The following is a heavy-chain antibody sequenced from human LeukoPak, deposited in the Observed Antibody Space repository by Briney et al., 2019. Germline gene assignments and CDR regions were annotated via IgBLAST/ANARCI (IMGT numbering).Heavy chain of an antibody. Sequence: GGSLRLSCAASGFTFSNHWMTWIRQAPGKWLEWVANIKQDGIEKYYVDSVEGRFTVSRDNTKNSLVLQMHSLRVDDTAVYYCARGSSGYYCDHFQSWGQGSLVTVSS. CDR3: ARGSSGYYCDHFQS. D-gene: IGHD3-22*01. J-gene: IGHJ1*01. CDR1: GFTFSNHW. V-gene: IGHV3-7*01. CDR2: IKQDGIEK.